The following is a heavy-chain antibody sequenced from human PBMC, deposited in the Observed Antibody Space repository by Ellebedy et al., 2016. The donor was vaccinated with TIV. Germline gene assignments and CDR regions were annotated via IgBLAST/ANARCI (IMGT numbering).Heavy chain of an antibody. CDR1: GGSISNNHHY. J-gene: IGHJ2*01. CDR2: MFYTGAA. Sequence: MPSETLSLTCTVTGGSISNNHHYWGWMRQSPGKRPEWIGSMFYTGAAYYNQSLRSRVTMSVDTSRNQVSLRLSSVTAADTAIYYCATVYPLYWYVDVWGRGTLVSVSS. V-gene: IGHV4-39*01. CDR3: ATVYPLYWYVDV. D-gene: IGHD5/OR15-5a*01.